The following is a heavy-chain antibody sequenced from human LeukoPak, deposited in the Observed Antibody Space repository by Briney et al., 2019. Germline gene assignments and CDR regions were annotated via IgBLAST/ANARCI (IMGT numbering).Heavy chain of an antibody. CDR1: GGSFSGYY. CDR2: INHSGST. J-gene: IGHJ4*02. D-gene: IGHD5-12*01. V-gene: IGHV4-34*01. Sequence: SETLSLTCAVYGGSFSGYYWSWIRQPPGKGLEWIGEINHSGSTNYNPSLKSRVTISVGTSKNQFSLKLSSVTAADTAVYYCARREYWLPTRTFDYWGQGTLVTVSS. CDR3: ARREYWLPTRTFDY.